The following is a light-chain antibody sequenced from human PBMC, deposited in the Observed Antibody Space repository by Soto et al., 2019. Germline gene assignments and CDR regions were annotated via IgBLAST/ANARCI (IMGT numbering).Light chain of an antibody. CDR1: QSVSSSY. CDR3: QQYGSSHGS. Sequence: EIVLTQSPGTLSLSPGERATLSCRASQSVSSSYLAWYQQKPGQAPRLLIYGASSRATGIPDRFSGSGSVTDFTLTISRLEPEDFAVYFCQQYGSSHGSFGPVTKVDMK. J-gene: IGKJ3*01. CDR2: GAS. V-gene: IGKV3-20*01.